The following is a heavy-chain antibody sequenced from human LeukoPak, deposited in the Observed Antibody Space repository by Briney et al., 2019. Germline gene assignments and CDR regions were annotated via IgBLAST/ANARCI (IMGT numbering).Heavy chain of an antibody. CDR1: GGSISSGGYY. Sequence: SQTLSLTCTVSGGSISSGGYYWSWIRQHPGKGLEWIGYIYYSGSTYYNPSLKSRVTISVDTSKNQFSLKLSSVTAADAAVYYCASRNDILTGYFYWGQGTLVTVSS. CDR2: IYYSGST. V-gene: IGHV4-31*03. J-gene: IGHJ4*02. CDR3: ASRNDILTGYFY. D-gene: IGHD3-9*01.